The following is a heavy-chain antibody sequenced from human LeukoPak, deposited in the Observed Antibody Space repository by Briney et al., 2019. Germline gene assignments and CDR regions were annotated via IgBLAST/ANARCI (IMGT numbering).Heavy chain of an antibody. CDR2: IYTSGST. Sequence: SETLSLTFTVSGGSISSGSYYWSWIRQPAGKGLEWIGRIYTSGSTNYNPSLKSRVTISVDTSKNQFSLKLSSVTAADTAVYYCARDLARIAAAVDWGQGTLVTVSS. CDR3: ARDLARIAAAVD. D-gene: IGHD6-13*01. CDR1: GGSISSGSYY. V-gene: IGHV4-61*02. J-gene: IGHJ4*02.